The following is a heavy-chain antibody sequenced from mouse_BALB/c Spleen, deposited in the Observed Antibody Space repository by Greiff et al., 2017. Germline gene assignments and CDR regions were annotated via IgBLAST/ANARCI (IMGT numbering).Heavy chain of an antibody. V-gene: IGHV3-8*02. CDR2: ISYSGST. CDR1: GDSITSGY. CDR3: ARWNGSSYWYFDV. Sequence: VQLKESGPSLVKPSQTLSLTCSVTGDSITSGYWNWIRKFPGNKLEYMGYISYSGSTYYNPSLKSRISITRDTSKNQYYLQLNSVTTEDTATYYCARWNGSSYWYFDVWGAGTTVTVSS. J-gene: IGHJ1*01. D-gene: IGHD1-1*01.